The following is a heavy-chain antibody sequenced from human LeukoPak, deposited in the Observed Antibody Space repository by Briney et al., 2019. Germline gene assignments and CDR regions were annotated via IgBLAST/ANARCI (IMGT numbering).Heavy chain of an antibody. CDR3: ARGDSSSWSLFDY. CDR2: IYESGRT. D-gene: IGHD6-13*01. Sequence: SETLSLTCTVSGGSITSSRYYWGWIRQPPGKGLEWIGSIYESGRTHYNPSLRSRITISVDTSKNQLSLELSSVTAADTAVYYCARGDSSSWSLFDYWGQGTLVTVSS. J-gene: IGHJ4*02. V-gene: IGHV4-39*01. CDR1: GGSITSSRYY.